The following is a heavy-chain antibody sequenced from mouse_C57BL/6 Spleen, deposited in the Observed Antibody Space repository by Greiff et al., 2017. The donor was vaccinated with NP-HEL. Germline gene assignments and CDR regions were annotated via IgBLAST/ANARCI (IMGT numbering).Heavy chain of an antibody. D-gene: IGHD2-5*01. V-gene: IGHV1-52*01. CDR2: IDPSDSET. J-gene: IGHJ4*01. CDR3: ARQDYSNLYYAMDY. CDR1: GYTFTSYW. Sequence: VKLQESGAELVRPGSSVKLSCKASGYTFTSYWMHWVKQRPIQGLEWIGNIDPSDSETHYNQKFKDKATLTVDKSSSTAYMQLSSLTSEDSAVYYCARQDYSNLYYAMDYWGQGTSVTVSS.